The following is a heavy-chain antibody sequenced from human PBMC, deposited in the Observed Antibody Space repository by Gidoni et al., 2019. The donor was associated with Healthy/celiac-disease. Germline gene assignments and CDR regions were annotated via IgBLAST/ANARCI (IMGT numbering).Heavy chain of an antibody. Sequence: EVQLVESGGGLVKPGGSLRRSRAASGFPFSSYSMNWVRQAPGKGLEWVSSISSSSSYIYYADSVKGRFTISRDNAKNSLYLQMNSLRAEDTAVYYCARDQYTSNYYYYYGMDVWGQGTTVTVSS. J-gene: IGHJ6*02. V-gene: IGHV3-21*01. D-gene: IGHD1-1*01. CDR1: GFPFSSYS. CDR2: ISSSSSYI. CDR3: ARDQYTSNYYYYYGMDV.